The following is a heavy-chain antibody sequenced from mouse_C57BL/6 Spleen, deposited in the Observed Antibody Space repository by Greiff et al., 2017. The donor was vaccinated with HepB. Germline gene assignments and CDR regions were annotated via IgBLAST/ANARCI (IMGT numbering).Heavy chain of an antibody. CDR3: ARYLGDYYYAMDY. D-gene: IGHD3-3*01. V-gene: IGHV14-2*01. CDR1: GFNIKDYY. Sequence: DVKLQESGAELVKPGASVKLSCTASGFNIKDYYMHWVKQRTEQGLEWIGRIDPEDGETKYAPKFQGKATITADTSSNTAYLQRSSLTSEDTAVYYCARYLGDYYYAMDYWGQGTSVTVSS. J-gene: IGHJ4*01. CDR2: IDPEDGET.